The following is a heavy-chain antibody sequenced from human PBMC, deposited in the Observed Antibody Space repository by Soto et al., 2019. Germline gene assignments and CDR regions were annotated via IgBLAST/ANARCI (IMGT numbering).Heavy chain of an antibody. CDR3: ARDRSTSSLRGYGMDV. J-gene: IGHJ6*02. D-gene: IGHD2-2*01. CDR2: ISSSSSYI. Sequence: GGSLRLSCAASGFTFSSYSMNWVRQAPGKGLEWVSSISSSSSYIYYADSVKGRFTISRDNAKNSLYLQMNSLRAEDTAVYYCARDRSTSSLRGYGMDVWGQGTTVTVSS. CDR1: GFTFSSYS. V-gene: IGHV3-21*01.